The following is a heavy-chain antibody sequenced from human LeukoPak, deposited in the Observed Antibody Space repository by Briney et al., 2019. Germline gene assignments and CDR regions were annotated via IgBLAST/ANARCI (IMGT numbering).Heavy chain of an antibody. CDR2: INGDGTTT. CDR1: GFTFSTYW. D-gene: IGHD3-10*01. Sequence: PGGCLRLSCTASGFTFSTYWINWVRQRPGKVLVWVALINGDGTTTTHADSVKGRFNISRDNATNTAYLQMNSLRDEDTAVYFCARDYAGSPDYWGQGTLVTVSA. V-gene: IGHV3-74*03. J-gene: IGHJ4*02. CDR3: ARDYAGSPDY.